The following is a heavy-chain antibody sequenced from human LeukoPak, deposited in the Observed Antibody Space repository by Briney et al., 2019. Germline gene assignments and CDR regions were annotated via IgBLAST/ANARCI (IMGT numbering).Heavy chain of an antibody. CDR2: IYPGDSDT. J-gene: IGHJ4*02. V-gene: IGHV5-51*01. D-gene: IGHD3-22*01. Sequence: GESLKISCKGSGYSFTSYWIGWVRQMPGKGLEWMGIIYPGDSDTRYSPSFQGQVTISADKSISTAYLQWSSLKASDTAMYYCARQPYYYDSSGYYQGTFDYWGQGTLVTVSS. CDR3: ARQPYYYDSSGYYQGTFDY. CDR1: GYSFTSYW.